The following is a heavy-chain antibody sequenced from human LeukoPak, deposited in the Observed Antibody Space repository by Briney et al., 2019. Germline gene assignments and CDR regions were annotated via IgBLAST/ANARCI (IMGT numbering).Heavy chain of an antibody. CDR1: NGSFSGYY. J-gene: IGHJ4*02. CDR2: INHSGST. Sequence: PSETLSLTCAVYNGSFSGYYWSWIRQPPGKGLEWIGEINHSGSTHYNPSLKSRVTISVDTSKKQFSLKVRSVTAADTAVYYCARSRITMVRGVIIPPPPFDYWGQGTLVTVSS. CDR3: ARSRITMVRGVIIPPPPFDY. D-gene: IGHD3-10*01. V-gene: IGHV4-34*01.